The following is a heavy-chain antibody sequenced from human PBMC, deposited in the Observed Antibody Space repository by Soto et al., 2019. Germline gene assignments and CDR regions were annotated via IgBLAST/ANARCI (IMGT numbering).Heavy chain of an antibody. D-gene: IGHD3-10*01. CDR1: GGSFSGYY. V-gene: IGHV4-34*01. Sequence: LSLTCAVYGGSFSGYYWSWIRQPPGKGLEWIGEINHSGSTNYNPSLKSRVTISVGTSKNQFSLKLSSVTAADTAVYYCARVSYYGSGSYYTLYSYYYYGMDVWGQGTTVTVS. J-gene: IGHJ6*02. CDR2: INHSGST. CDR3: ARVSYYGSGSYYTLYSYYYYGMDV.